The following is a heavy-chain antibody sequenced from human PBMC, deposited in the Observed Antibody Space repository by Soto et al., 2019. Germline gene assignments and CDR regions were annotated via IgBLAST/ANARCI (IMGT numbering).Heavy chain of an antibody. CDR2: IIPIFGTA. CDR1: GGTISSYA. Sequence: GASVKVSCKASGGTISSYAISWVRQAPGQGLEWMGGIIPIFGTANYAQKFQGRVTITADESTSTAYMELSSLRFEDTAVYYCVIYLLSCSGDSCYSGKFDYWGQGTLVTVPS. J-gene: IGHJ4*02. V-gene: IGHV1-69*13. D-gene: IGHD2-15*01. CDR3: VIYLLSCSGDSCYSGKFDY.